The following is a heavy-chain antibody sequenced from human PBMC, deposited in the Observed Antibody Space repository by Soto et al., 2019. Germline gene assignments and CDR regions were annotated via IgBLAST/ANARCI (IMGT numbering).Heavy chain of an antibody. CDR2: ISGSGGST. J-gene: IGHJ5*02. V-gene: IGHV3-23*01. Sequence: EVQLLESGGGLVQPGGSLRLSCEASGFTFSSYAMSWVRQAPGKGREWVSAISGSGGSTYYADSVKGRFTISRDNSKNTLYLQMNSLRAEDTAVYYCAKGFRGGRPAAMLNWFDPWGQGTLVTVSS. CDR3: AKGFRGGRPAAMLNWFDP. CDR1: GFTFSSYA. D-gene: IGHD2-2*01.